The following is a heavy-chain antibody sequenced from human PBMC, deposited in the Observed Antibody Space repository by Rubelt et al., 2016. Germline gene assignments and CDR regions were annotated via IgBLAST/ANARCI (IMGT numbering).Heavy chain of an antibody. Sequence: QVQLQQWGAGLLKASETLSRTCAVYGGSFSGYFWSWVRQPPGKGLEWIGSIYYSGSTYYNPSLQSRVTKYVDTSKNKISLKLSSVTAADTAIDYCARSQTGATLDAFDIWGQGTMVTVSS. J-gene: IGHJ3*02. CDR2: IYYSGST. D-gene: IGHD1-26*01. CDR1: GGSFSGYF. V-gene: IGHV4-34*02. CDR3: ARSQTGATLDAFDI.